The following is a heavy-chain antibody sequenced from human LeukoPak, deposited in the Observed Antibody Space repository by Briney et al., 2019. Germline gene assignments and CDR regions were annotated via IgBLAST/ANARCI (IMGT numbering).Heavy chain of an antibody. CDR3: ARGPTVKSLFDY. J-gene: IGHJ4*02. CDR2: IYYSGST. CDR1: GGSVSSFY. D-gene: IGHD4-17*01. Sequence: SETLSLTCTVSGGSVSSFYWSWIRQPPGKGLEWIGSIYYSGSTYYNPSLKSRVTISVDTSKNQFSLKLSSVTAADTAVYYCARGPTVKSLFDYWGQGTLVTVSS. V-gene: IGHV4-59*02.